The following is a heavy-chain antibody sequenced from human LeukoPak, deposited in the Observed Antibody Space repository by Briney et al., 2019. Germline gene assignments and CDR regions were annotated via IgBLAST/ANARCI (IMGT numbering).Heavy chain of an antibody. CDR3: AKGGSGYFADL. CDR1: GFTFSSYG. D-gene: IGHD3-22*01. V-gene: IGHV3-23*01. J-gene: IGHJ5*02. Sequence: GGSLRLSCAASGFTFSSYGMNWVRQAPGKGLEWVSSISVGGGSIYNADSVKGRFTISRDNSKNTLFLQMSSLRAEDTALYYCAKGGSGYFADLWGQGTLVTVSS. CDR2: ISVGGGSI.